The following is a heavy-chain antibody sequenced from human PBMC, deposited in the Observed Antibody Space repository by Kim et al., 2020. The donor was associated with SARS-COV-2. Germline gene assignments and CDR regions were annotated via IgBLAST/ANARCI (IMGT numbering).Heavy chain of an antibody. V-gene: IGHV3-43D*03. CDR1: GFTFDDYA. D-gene: IGHD3-22*01. J-gene: IGHJ4*02. CDR3: AKDRSPSYYYGSSGPTLPDY. Sequence: GGSLRLSCAASGFTFDDYAMHWVRQAPGKGLEWVSLISWDGGSTYYADSVKGRFTISRDNSKNSLYLQMNSLRAEDTALYYCAKDRSPSYYYGSSGPTLPDYWGQGTLVTVSS. CDR2: ISWDGGST.